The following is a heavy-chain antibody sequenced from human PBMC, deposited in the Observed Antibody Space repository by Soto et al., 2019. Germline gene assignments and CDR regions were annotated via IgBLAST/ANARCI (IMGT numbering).Heavy chain of an antibody. J-gene: IGHJ4*02. CDR3: ARESDSSSSGGIFGY. D-gene: IGHD6-6*01. V-gene: IGHV1-46*01. CDR1: GYTFTSYY. Sequence: VKGSWNASGYTFTSYYMHWVRQAPGQGLEWMGIINPSGGSTNYAQKFQGRVTMTRDTSTSTVYMELSSLRSEDTAVYYCARESDSSSSGGIFGYWGQGTLVTVSS. CDR2: INPSGGST.